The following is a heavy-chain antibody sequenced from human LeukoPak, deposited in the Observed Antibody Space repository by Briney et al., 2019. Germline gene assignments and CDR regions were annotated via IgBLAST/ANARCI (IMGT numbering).Heavy chain of an antibody. D-gene: IGHD4-17*01. Sequence: GGSLRLSCAASGFTFDDYAMHWVRQAPGKGLEWVSGISWNSGSIGYADSVKGRFTISRDNSKNTLYLQMNSLRAEDTAVYYCAKDPAPYGDYEAGAWGQGTLVTISS. CDR3: AKDPAPYGDYEAGA. V-gene: IGHV3-9*01. J-gene: IGHJ4*02. CDR1: GFTFDDYA. CDR2: ISWNSGSI.